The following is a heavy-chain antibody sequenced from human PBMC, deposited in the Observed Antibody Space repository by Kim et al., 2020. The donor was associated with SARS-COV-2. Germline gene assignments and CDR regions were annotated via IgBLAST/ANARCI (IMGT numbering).Heavy chain of an antibody. CDR2: GRT. CDR3: ARSSGYYYY. D-gene: IGHD3-3*01. V-gene: IGHV4-4*09. J-gene: IGHJ4*02. Sequence: GRTNSHPSLKGRVTISVDTSKNQFSLKLSSVTAADTAVYYCARSSGYYYYWGQGTLVTVSS.